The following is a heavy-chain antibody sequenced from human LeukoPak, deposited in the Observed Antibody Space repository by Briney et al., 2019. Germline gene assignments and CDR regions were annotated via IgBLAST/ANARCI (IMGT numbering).Heavy chain of an antibody. CDR3: ARGQGGNYYLNYFDY. CDR1: GGSFSTYY. CDR2: FYYSGST. V-gene: IGHV4-59*07. Sequence: SDTLSLTCPVTGGSFSTYYWSWIRQPPGKGLEWIGHFYYSGSTNYNPSLKSRVTISVATSRNQFSLKLTSVTAADTAVYYCARGQGGNYYLNYFDYWGQEPWSPSPQ. D-gene: IGHD2-15*01. J-gene: IGHJ4*01.